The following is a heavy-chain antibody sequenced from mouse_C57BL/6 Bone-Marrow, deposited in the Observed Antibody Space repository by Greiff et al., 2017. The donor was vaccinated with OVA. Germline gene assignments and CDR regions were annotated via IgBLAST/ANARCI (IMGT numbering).Heavy chain of an antibody. CDR2: IYPGDGDT. J-gene: IGHJ1*03. CDR3: ARKEALTGTRWYFDV. D-gene: IGHD4-1*01. V-gene: IGHV1-80*01. CDR1: GYAFSSYW. Sequence: QVQLQQSGAELVKPGASVKISCKASGYAFSSYWMNWVKQRPGKGLEWIGQIYPGDGDTNYNGKFKGKATLTADKSSSTAYMQLSSLTSEDSAVYFCARKEALTGTRWYFDVWGTGTTVTVSS.